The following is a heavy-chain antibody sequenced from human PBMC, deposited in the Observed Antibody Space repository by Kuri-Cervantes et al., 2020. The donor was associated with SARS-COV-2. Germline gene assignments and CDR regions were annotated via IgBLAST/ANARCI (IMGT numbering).Heavy chain of an antibody. CDR2: ISWNRGSI. CDR1: GFTFDDYA. J-gene: IGHJ3*02. V-gene: IGHV3-9*01. CDR3: ARRSRAAGGFDI. Sequence: GGSLRLSCAASGFTFDDYAMHWVRQAPGKGLEWVSGISWNRGSIGYADSVKGRFTISRDNAKNSLYLQMNSLRAEDTAVYYCARRSRAAGGFDIWGQGTMFTVSS. D-gene: IGHD6-13*01.